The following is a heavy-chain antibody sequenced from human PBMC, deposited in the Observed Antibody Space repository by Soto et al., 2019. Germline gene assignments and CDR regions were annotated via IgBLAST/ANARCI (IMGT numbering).Heavy chain of an antibody. J-gene: IGHJ6*03. CDR3: ARHGLRPLQNYYYYYMDV. Sequence: GESLKISCKGSGYSFTSYWIGWVRQMPGKGLEWMGIIYPGDSDTRYSPSFQGQVTISADKSISTAYLQWSSLKASDTAMYYCARHGLRPLQNYYYYYMDVWGKGTTVTVSS. CDR2: IYPGDSDT. CDR1: GYSFTSYW. V-gene: IGHV5-51*01. D-gene: IGHD2-21*01.